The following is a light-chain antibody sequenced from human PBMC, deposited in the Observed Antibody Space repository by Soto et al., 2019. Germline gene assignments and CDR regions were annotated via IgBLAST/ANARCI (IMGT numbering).Light chain of an antibody. Sequence: QSVLTQPPSASGSPGQSVTISCTGTSSDVGGYNYVSWYQQHPGKAPKLMIYEVSKRPSGVPDRFSGSKSGNTASLTVSRLQDEDEADYYCSSYAGSNNLVFGGGTQLTVL. CDR1: SSDVGGYNY. J-gene: IGLJ2*01. V-gene: IGLV2-8*01. CDR2: EVS. CDR3: SSYAGSNNLV.